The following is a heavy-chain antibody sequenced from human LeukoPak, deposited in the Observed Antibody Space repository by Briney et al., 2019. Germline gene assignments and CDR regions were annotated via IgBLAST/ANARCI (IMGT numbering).Heavy chain of an antibody. V-gene: IGHV3-23*01. J-gene: IGHJ4*02. Sequence: GGSLRLSCAASGFTFSTYGMSWVRQAPGKGLEWVSGISGSGGTTEYADSVKGRFTISKDKSKNTLYLQMNSLRAEDTAVYYCARDNLDFWSGDHYFDDWGQGTLVTVSS. D-gene: IGHD3-3*01. CDR3: ARDNLDFWSGDHYFDD. CDR2: ISGSGGTT. CDR1: GFTFSTYG.